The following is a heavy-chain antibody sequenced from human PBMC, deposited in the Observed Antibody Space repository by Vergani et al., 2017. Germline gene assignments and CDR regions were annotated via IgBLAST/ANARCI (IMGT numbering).Heavy chain of an antibody. J-gene: IGHJ6*03. Sequence: QVQLVQSGAEVKKPGSSVKVSCKASGGTFSSYGINWVRQAPGQGLEWMGGIIPMFGTLNYAQKFQGRVTITADESTSTAYMGLSSLRSEDTAVFYCARGGSDYSSSSGRYYFYMDVWGKGTTVTVSS. V-gene: IGHV1-69*01. CDR1: GGTFSSYG. CDR3: ARGGSDYSSSSGRYYFYMDV. CDR2: IIPMFGTL. D-gene: IGHD6-6*01.